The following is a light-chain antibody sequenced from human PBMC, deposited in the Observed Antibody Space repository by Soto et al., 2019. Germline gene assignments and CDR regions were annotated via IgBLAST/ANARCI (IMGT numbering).Light chain of an antibody. J-gene: IGKJ1*01. CDR2: ASS. CDR3: QQANSFPWT. CDR1: QGVGSW. V-gene: IGKV1-12*01. Sequence: DIQMTQSPSSVSAPVGDRVTITCRASQGVGSWLAWYQQKPWKAPKLLIFASSSVQSGVPSRLRGSGSGTDYTLTICSLQPEDGARYYCQQANSFPWTFGQGTKVEIK.